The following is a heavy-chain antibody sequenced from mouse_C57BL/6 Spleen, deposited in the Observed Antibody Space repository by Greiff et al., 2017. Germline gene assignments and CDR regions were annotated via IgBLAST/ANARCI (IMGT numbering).Heavy chain of an antibody. CDR2: IDPSDSYP. CDR1: GYTFTSYW. D-gene: IGHD4-1*02. CDR3: ARRQLGRDAMDY. V-gene: IGHV1-69*01. J-gene: IGHJ4*01. Sequence: VQLQQPGAELVMPGASVKLSCKASGYTFTSYWMHWVKQRPGQGLEWIGEIDPSDSYPNYNQKFKGKSTLTVDKSSSTAYMQLSSLTSEDSAVYYCARRQLGRDAMDYWGQGTSVTVSS.